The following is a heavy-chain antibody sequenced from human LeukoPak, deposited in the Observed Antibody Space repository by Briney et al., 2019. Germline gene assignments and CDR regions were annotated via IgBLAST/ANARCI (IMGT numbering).Heavy chain of an antibody. CDR2: INPNSGGT. D-gene: IGHD3-3*01. CDR3: ARDQPYDFWSGSLYYYYYMDV. J-gene: IGHJ6*03. CDR1: GYTFTGYY. Sequence: ASVKVSCXASGYTFTGYYMHWVRQAHGQGLEWMGWINPNSGGTNYAQKFQGRVTMTRDTSISTAYMELSRLRSDDTAVYYCARDQPYDFWSGSLYYYYYMDVWGKGTTVTVSS. V-gene: IGHV1-2*02.